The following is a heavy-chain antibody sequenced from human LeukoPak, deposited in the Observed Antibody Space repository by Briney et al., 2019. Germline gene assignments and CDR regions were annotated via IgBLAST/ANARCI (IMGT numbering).Heavy chain of an antibody. CDR1: GFTFGDYA. J-gene: IGHJ4*02. V-gene: IGHV3-49*03. Sequence: GGSLRLSCTASGFTFGDYAMSWLRQAPGKGLEWVGFIRSNTYGGTTEYAASVKGRFTISRDDSKSIAYLQMNSLKTEDTAVYYCTRAPRTMIVVVPRDWGQGTLVTVSS. CDR3: TRAPRTMIVVVPRD. CDR2: IRSNTYGGTT. D-gene: IGHD3-22*01.